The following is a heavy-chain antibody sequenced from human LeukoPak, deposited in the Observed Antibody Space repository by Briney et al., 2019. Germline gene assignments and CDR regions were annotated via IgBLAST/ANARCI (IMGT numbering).Heavy chain of an antibody. CDR3: ARATRYSNYDLGGYYFGY. J-gene: IGHJ4*02. V-gene: IGHV3-53*04. CDR2: IYSGGST. CDR1: GFTVSSNY. D-gene: IGHD4-11*01. Sequence: GGSLRLSCAASGFTVSSNYMSWVRQAPGKGLEWVSVIYSGGSTYYADSVKGRFTISRHNSKNTLYLQMNSLRAEDTAVYYCARATRYSNYDLGGYYFGYWGQGTLVTVSS.